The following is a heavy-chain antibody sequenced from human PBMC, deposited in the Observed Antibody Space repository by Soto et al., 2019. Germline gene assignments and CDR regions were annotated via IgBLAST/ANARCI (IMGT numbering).Heavy chain of an antibody. V-gene: IGHV2-70*01. D-gene: IGHD6-13*01. J-gene: IGHJ6*02. Sequence: SGPTLVNPTQTLTLTCTFSGFSLSTSGMCGSWIRQPPGKALEWHALIDWDDDKYYSTSLKTRLNISKDTSKNQVVLTMTNLDPVDTATYYCARIRECIAAAGTYYYYGMDVWGQGTTVTVSS. CDR2: IDWDDDK. CDR1: GFSLSTSGMC. CDR3: ARIRECIAAAGTYYYYGMDV.